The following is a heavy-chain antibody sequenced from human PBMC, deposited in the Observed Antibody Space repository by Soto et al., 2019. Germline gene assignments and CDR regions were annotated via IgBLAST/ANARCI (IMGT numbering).Heavy chain of an antibody. D-gene: IGHD3-9*01. J-gene: IGHJ4*02. Sequence: QITLKESGPTLVKPTQPLTLTCTFSGFSLSTSGVGVGWIRQPPGKALEWLALIYWDDDKRYSPSLKSRLTITNDTSKNLVVLTLATMDPVDTATYYCAHSSRILTGYYWSYDYWGKGTLVTVSS. CDR1: GFSLSTSGVG. CDR2: IYWDDDK. V-gene: IGHV2-5*02. CDR3: AHSSRILTGYYWSYDY.